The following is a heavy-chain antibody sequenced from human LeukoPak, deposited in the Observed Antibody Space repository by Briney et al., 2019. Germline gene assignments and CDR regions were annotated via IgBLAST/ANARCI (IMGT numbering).Heavy chain of an antibody. J-gene: IGHJ4*02. D-gene: IGHD2-21*02. Sequence: NPSETLSLTCTVSGASISSGGYSWSWVRQHPGKGLEWIGCIYYTGSTYYNPSLERRVTISVATSKNQFSLKVSSVTAADTAVYYCARVGDSRNFDYWGQGTLVTVSS. V-gene: IGHV4-31*03. CDR3: ARVGDSRNFDY. CDR1: GASISSGGYS. CDR2: IYYTGST.